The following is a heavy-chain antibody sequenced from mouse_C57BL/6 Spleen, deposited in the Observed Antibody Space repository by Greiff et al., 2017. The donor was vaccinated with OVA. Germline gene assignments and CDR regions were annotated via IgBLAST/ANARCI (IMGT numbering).Heavy chain of an antibody. CDR2: INPNNGGT. CDR1: GYTFTDYY. J-gene: IGHJ4*01. CDR3: ASGRLRPGGYYYAMDY. V-gene: IGHV1-26*01. D-gene: IGHD2-4*01. Sequence: EVQLQQSGPELVKPGASVKISCKASGYTFTDYYMNWVKQSHGKSLEWIGDINPNNGGTSYNQKFKGKATLTVDTSSSTAYMELRSLTSEDSAVYYWASGRLRPGGYYYAMDYGGQGTSVTVSS.